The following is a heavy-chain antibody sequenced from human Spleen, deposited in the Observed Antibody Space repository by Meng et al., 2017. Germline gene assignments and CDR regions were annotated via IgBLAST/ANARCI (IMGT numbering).Heavy chain of an antibody. J-gene: IGHJ4*02. CDR3: ATFSDDFYGVVY. CDR2: LYTGGNT. CDR1: GLSVSSKY. V-gene: IGHV3-53*04. Sequence: GGSLRPSCAASGLSVSSKYMTWVRQAPGKGLEWVAVLYTGGNTYYADSVRSRFTIYRHNSKNTLYLQMNSLRGEDTAVYSCATFSDDFYGVVYWGQGTLVTVSS. D-gene: IGHD2-21*02.